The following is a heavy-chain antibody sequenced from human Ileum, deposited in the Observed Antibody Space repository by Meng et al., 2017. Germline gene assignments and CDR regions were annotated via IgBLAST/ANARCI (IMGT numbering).Heavy chain of an antibody. Sequence: PSQGGVSGMLKLLGPLPLTCLGLGVFSSSDNCWIWVPQPPGKGLGWIGEISQSGSTNYNPSLKSRVTMSVDKSKNQVSLKLSSVTAADTPVYFCASHDFYSLDSWGQGTLVTVSS. V-gene: IGHV4-4*02. D-gene: IGHD3/OR15-3a*01. CDR2: ISQSGST. J-gene: IGHJ4*02. CDR3: ASHDFYSLDS. CDR1: GVFSSSDNC.